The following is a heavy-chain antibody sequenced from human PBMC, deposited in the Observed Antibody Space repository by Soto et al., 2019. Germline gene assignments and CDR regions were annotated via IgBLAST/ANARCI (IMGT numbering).Heavy chain of an antibody. CDR2: IISIFGTA. Sequence: ASVKVSCKASGGTFSSYAISWVRQAPGQGLEWMGGIISIFGTANYAQKFQGRVTITADKSTSTAYMELSSLRSEDTAVYYCARDSAVAYGMDVWGQGTTVTVSS. CDR3: ARDSAVAYGMDV. V-gene: IGHV1-69*06. J-gene: IGHJ6*02. D-gene: IGHD2-15*01. CDR1: GGTFSSYA.